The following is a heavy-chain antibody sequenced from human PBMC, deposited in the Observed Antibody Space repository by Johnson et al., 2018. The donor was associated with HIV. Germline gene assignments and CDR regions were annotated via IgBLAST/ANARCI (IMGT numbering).Heavy chain of an antibody. D-gene: IGHD3-16*01. CDR3: AREWGVITFGGVIPRNAFDI. Sequence: VQLVESGGGLVQPGGSLRLSCAASGLIFSRSWIHWVRQAPGKGLVWVSRTNSDGSTTNYADSVKGRFTISRDKAKNTVHLQMKSLSAEDTAVYYCAREWGVITFGGVIPRNAFDIWGQGTMVTVSS. CDR1: GLIFSRSW. CDR2: TNSDGSTT. J-gene: IGHJ3*02. V-gene: IGHV3-74*01.